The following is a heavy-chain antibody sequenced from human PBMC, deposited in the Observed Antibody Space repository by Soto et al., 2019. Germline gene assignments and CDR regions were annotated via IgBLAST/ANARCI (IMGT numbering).Heavy chain of an antibody. CDR3: TTLSGYDYYFDY. CDR1: GFTFSNAW. V-gene: IGHV3-15*01. D-gene: IGHD5-12*01. Sequence: GESLKISCAASGFTFSNAWMSWVRQAPGKGLEWVGRIKSKTDGGTTDYAAPVKGRFTISRDDSKNTLYLQMNSLKTEDTAVYYCTTLSGYDYYFDYWGQGTLVTVSS. CDR2: IKSKTDGGTT. J-gene: IGHJ4*02.